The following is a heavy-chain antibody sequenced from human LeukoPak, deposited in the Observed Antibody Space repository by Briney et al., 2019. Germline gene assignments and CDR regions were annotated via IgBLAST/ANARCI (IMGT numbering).Heavy chain of an antibody. J-gene: IGHJ4*02. V-gene: IGHV3-74*01. Sequence: GGSLRLSCTASGFTFSNYCMHWGRQTPGKGLIWVSRICPGGTITNYADSVKGRFAISRDDAKNMMFLQMNSLRADDTAVYYCVRDFRSADYWGQGILVTVSS. CDR3: VRDFRSADY. CDR2: ICPGGTIT. CDR1: GFTFSNYC.